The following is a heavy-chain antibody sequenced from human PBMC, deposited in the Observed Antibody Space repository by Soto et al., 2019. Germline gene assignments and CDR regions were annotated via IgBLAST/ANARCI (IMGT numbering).Heavy chain of an antibody. J-gene: IGHJ4*02. Sequence: SGPTLVNPTQTLTLTCTFSGFSLNTSGMCVSWIRQPPGKALEWLALIDWDDDKYYSTSLKTRLTISKDTSKNQVVLTMTNMDPVDTATYYCARTTYYYDSSGSYYFDYWGQGTLVTVS. CDR1: GFSLNTSGMC. CDR2: IDWDDDK. V-gene: IGHV2-70*01. CDR3: ARTTYYYDSSGSYYFDY. D-gene: IGHD3-22*01.